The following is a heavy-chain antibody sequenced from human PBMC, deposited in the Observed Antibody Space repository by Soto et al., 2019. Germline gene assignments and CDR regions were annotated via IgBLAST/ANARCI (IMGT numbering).Heavy chain of an antibody. CDR1: GYTFTAYY. V-gene: IGHV1-2*02. Sequence: QVQLVQSGAEMKKPGASVKVSCESSGYTFTAYYIHWLRQAPGHGLEWMGWINPNGGGTKYAQKFQGRVTMTRDTSINTAYMELTRLTSDDTAVYYCAKAVHTMIQGVRFRVDQWGQGTLVTVSS. CDR2: INPNGGGT. J-gene: IGHJ4*02. CDR3: AKAVHTMIQGVRFRVDQ. D-gene: IGHD3-10*01.